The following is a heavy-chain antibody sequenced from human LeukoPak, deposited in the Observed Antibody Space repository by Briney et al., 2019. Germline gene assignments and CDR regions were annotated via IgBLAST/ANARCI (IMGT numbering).Heavy chain of an antibody. CDR2: MSPNSGGT. J-gene: IGHJ4*02. CDR3: ARATPYYYDSSGYPYDY. Sequence: ASVKVSCKASGYTFTSYDFNWVRQATGQRPEWMGWMSPNSGGTNYAQKFQGWVTMTRDTPISTAYMELSRLRSDDTAVYYCARATPYYYDSSGYPYDYWGQGTLVTVSS. V-gene: IGHV1-2*04. CDR1: GYTFTSYD. D-gene: IGHD3-22*01.